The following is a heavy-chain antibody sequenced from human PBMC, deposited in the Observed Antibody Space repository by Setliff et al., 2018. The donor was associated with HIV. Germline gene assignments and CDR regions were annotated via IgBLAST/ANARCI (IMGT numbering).Heavy chain of an antibody. CDR2: IYYSGST. CDR1: GGSISSYY. D-gene: IGHD3-22*01. Sequence: PSETLSLTCTVSGGSISSYYWSWIRQPPGKGLEWIGYIYYSGSTNYNPSLKRRVTVSLDMSKNQFSLNLTSVTAADAAVYYCASRVYYYDSNNFLREEGFDPWGQGTLVTVSS. J-gene: IGHJ5*02. CDR3: ASRVYYYDSNNFLREEGFDP. V-gene: IGHV4-59*08.